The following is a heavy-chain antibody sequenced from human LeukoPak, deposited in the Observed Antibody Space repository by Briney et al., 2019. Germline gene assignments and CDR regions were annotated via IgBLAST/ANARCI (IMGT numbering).Heavy chain of an antibody. D-gene: IGHD6-13*01. CDR1: GGSFSGYY. J-gene: IGHJ4*02. CDR2: INHSGST. Sequence: PSETLSLTCAVYGGSFSGYYWSWIRQPPGKGLEWIGEINHSGSTNYNPSLKSRVTISVDTSKNQFSLKLSSVTAADTAVYCCASRAAALDYWGQGTLVTVSS. V-gene: IGHV4-34*01. CDR3: ASRAAALDY.